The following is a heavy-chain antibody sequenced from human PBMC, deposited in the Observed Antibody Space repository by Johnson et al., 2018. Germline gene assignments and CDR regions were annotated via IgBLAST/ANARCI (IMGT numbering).Heavy chain of an antibody. V-gene: IGHV4-59*01. CDR2: IFYTGTT. CDR3: ARGGSCTNGVCQTWVDV. J-gene: IGHJ6*04. D-gene: IGHD2-8*01. Sequence: QVQLQESGPGLVKPSETLSLTCTISGGSIPTYYWTWIRPPPGRGLEWIGYIFYTGTTNYNPSLKIRVTMSVDTSNNQFSMRLSSVTAADTAVYYCARGGSCTNGVCQTWVDVWGKGTTVTVSS. CDR1: GGSIPTYY.